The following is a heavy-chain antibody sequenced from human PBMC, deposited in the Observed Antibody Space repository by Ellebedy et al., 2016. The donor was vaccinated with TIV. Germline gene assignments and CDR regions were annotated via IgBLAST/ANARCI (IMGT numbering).Heavy chain of an antibody. CDR1: GGSISSGGYS. V-gene: IGHV4-30-2*01. Sequence: SETLSLXCAVSGGSISSGGYSWSWIRQPPGKGLEWIGYIYHSGSTYYNPSLKSRVTISVDRSKNQFSLKLSSVTAADTAVYYCARGGSYCSSTSCNPYYFDYWGQGTLVTVSS. CDR3: ARGGSYCSSTSCNPYYFDY. J-gene: IGHJ4*02. CDR2: IYHSGST. D-gene: IGHD2-2*01.